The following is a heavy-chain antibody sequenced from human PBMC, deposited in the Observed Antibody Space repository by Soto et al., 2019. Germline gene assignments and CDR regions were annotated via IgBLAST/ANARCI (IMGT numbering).Heavy chain of an antibody. V-gene: IGHV2-26*01. CDR3: ARIRDCYNVDY. CDR2: IYSNDEK. Sequence: QVTLKESGPVLVKPTETLTLTCSVSGVSLSTVRMGVSWIRQPPGKALEWLAHIYSNDEKSYSTSLKSRLTISKDTSKSQVVLTMTNMDPVDTATYSCARIRDCYNVDYWSQGTLVTVSS. J-gene: IGHJ4*02. D-gene: IGHD2-21*01. CDR1: GVSLSTVRMG.